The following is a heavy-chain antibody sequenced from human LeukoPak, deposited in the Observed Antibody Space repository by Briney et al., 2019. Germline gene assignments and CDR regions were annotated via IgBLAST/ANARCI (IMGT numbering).Heavy chain of an antibody. V-gene: IGHV6-1*01. D-gene: IGHD3-22*01. CDR3: ARGINYYDSSGYYPLPTFDYYYYYMDV. CDR2: TYYRSKWYN. Sequence: SQTLSLTCAISGDSVSSNSAAWNWIRQSPSRGLEWLGRTYYRSKWYNDYAVSVKSRITINPDTSKNQFSLQLNSVTPEDTAVYYCARGINYYDSSGYYPLPTFDYYYYYMDVWGKGTTVTVSS. CDR1: GDSVSSNSAA. J-gene: IGHJ6*03.